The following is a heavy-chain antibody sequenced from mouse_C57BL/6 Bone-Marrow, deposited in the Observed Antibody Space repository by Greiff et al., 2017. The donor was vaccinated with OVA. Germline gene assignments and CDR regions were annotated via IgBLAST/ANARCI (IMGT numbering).Heavy chain of an antibody. CDR1: GYTFTDYY. V-gene: IGHV1-34*01. Sequence: EVKLMESGPELVKPGASVKMSCKASGYTFTDYYMHWVKQSHGKSREWIGYIYPNNGGNGYNTKFKGKATLTVDKSSSTAYMELRSLTSEDSAVYYCARSAGYYYCSSPWYFDVWGTGTTVTVSS. D-gene: IGHD1-1*01. J-gene: IGHJ1*03. CDR3: ARSAGYYYCSSPWYFDV. CDR2: IYPNNGGN.